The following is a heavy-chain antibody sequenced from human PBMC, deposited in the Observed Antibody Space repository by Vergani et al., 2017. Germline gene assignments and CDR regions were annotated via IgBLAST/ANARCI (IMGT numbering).Heavy chain of an antibody. D-gene: IGHD6-19*01. CDR2: IYYSGLT. Sequence: QLQLQQSGPGLVKPSETLFLTCTVSADSISSGSYYCGWIRQPPGKSLEWIGSIYYSGLTYYHPSLKSRVAISVDTSKNQFSLKVTSVTAADTAVYFCARQRPGSGWSPGDFDDWGQGSLVTVSS. CDR3: ARQRPGSGWSPGDFDD. V-gene: IGHV4-39*01. CDR1: ADSISSGSYY. J-gene: IGHJ4*02.